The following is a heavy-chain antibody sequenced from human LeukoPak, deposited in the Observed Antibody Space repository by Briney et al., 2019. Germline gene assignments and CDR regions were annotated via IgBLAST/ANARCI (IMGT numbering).Heavy chain of an antibody. CDR2: IRSKAYGGTT. V-gene: IGHV3-49*04. CDR3: TRGSNAVAGIGINLDY. J-gene: IGHJ4*02. Sequence: PGGSLRLSCTASGFPFGDYAMSWVRQAPGKGLEWVGFIRSKAYGGTTEYAASVKGRFTISRDDSKSIAYLQMYSLKTEDTAVSFCTRGSNAVAGIGINLDYWGQGTLVTVSS. CDR1: GFPFGDYA. D-gene: IGHD6-19*01.